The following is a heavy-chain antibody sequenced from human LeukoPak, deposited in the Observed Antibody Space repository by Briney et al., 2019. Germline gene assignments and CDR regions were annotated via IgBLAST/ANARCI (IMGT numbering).Heavy chain of an antibody. CDR3: AKVRVYYYDSSGYYPFDY. CDR1: RFTFSSYA. J-gene: IGHJ4*02. D-gene: IGHD3-22*01. CDR2: ISGSGGST. Sequence: GGSLRLSCAASRFTFSSYAMSWVRQAPGKGLEWVSAISGSGGSTYYADSVKGRFTISRDNSKNTLYLQMNSLRAEDTAVYYCAKVRVYYYDSSGYYPFDYWGQGTLVTVSS. V-gene: IGHV3-23*01.